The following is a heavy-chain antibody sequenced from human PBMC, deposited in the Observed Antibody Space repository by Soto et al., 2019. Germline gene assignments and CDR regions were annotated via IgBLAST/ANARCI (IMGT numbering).Heavy chain of an antibody. CDR2: IIPILGLA. V-gene: IGHV1-69*02. J-gene: IGHJ4*02. CDR3: ATPPRY. Sequence: QVQLVHSGAEVKKPGSSVKVSCKASGGTFSSYTISWVRQAPGQGLEWMGRIIPILGLANYAQKFQGRATIPADKSTGTASMALSSLRSEDTAVSYCATPPRYWRQGTLVTVSS. CDR1: GGTFSSYT.